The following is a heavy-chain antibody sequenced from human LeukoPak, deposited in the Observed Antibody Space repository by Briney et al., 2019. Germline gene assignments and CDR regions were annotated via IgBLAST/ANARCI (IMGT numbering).Heavy chain of an antibody. V-gene: IGHV1-2*02. CDR3: ARDRSTPGYYYGMDV. Sequence: GASVKVSCKASGYTFTGYYMHWVRQAPGQGLEWMGWINPNSGGTNYAQKFQGRVTMTRDTSISTVHMELRRLRSDDTAVYHCARDRSTPGYYYGMDVRGQGTTVTVSS. CDR1: GYTFTGYY. CDR2: INPNSGGT. D-gene: IGHD2-2*01. J-gene: IGHJ6*02.